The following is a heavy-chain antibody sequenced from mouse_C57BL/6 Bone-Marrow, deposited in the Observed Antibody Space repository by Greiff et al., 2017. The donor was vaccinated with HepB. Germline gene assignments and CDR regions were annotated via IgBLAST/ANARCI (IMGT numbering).Heavy chain of an antibody. CDR3: ARFIITTVVARAMDY. Sequence: QVQLQQSGAELARPGASVKLSCKASGYTFTSYGISWVKQRTGQGLEWIGEIYPRSGNTYYNEKFKGKATLTAAKSSSTAYMELRSLTSEDSAVYFCARFIITTVVARAMDYWGQGTSVTVSS. CDR1: GYTFTSYG. V-gene: IGHV1-81*01. J-gene: IGHJ4*01. D-gene: IGHD1-1*01. CDR2: IYPRSGNT.